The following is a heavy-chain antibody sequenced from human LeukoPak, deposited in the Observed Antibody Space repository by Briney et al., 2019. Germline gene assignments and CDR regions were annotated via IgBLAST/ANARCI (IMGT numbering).Heavy chain of an antibody. J-gene: IGHJ5*02. CDR3: ARDLFDYDTLTGYFSRWFDP. Sequence: ASVKVSCKASGYIFTGYYMHWVRQAPGQGLEWMGWINPNSGGTNYAQKFQGGVTMTRDTSISTAYMELSRLRSDDTAVYYCARDLFDYDTLTGYFSRWFDPWGQGTLVTVSS. D-gene: IGHD3-9*01. CDR2: INPNSGGT. V-gene: IGHV1-2*02. CDR1: GYIFTGYY.